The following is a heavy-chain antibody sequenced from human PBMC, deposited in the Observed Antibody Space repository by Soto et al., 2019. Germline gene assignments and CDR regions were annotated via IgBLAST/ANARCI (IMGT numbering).Heavy chain of an antibody. V-gene: IGHV5-51*01. CDR3: ARERAASYGDYGGMDV. D-gene: IGHD4-17*01. CDR2: IYPGDSDT. CDR1: GYRFTSYW. J-gene: IGHJ6*02. Sequence: ESLKISCKGSGYRFTSYWLGWVRQMPGKGLEWMGIIYPGDSDTRYSPSFQGQVTISADKSISTAYLQWSSLKASDTAMYYCARERAASYGDYGGMDVWGQGTTVTVSS.